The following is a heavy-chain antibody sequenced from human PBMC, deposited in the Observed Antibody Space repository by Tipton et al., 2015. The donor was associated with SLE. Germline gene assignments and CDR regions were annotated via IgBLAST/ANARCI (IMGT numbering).Heavy chain of an antibody. D-gene: IGHD3-16*01. Sequence: TLSLTCAVYGGSFSGKYWIWIRQPPGKGLEWIGEINHSGSINYNPSLKSRVTISKDASKNQFSLNLSSVTAADTAVYFCARDQVGVGDFDYWGQGTLVTVSS. CDR3: ARDQVGVGDFDY. CDR1: GGSFSGKY. CDR2: INHSGSI. J-gene: IGHJ4*02. V-gene: IGHV4-34*01.